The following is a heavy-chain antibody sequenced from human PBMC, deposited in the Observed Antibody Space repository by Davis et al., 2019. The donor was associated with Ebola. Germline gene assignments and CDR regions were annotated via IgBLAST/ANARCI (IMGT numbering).Heavy chain of an antibody. Sequence: GESLKISCAASGFTFSSYEMNWVRQAPGKGLEWISYISSSGSTIYYADSVKGRFTISRDNAKNSLYLQINSLRAEDTAVYYCARDTPCDGGDCPIYYYYYGMDVWGQGTTVTVSS. V-gene: IGHV3-48*03. CDR3: ARDTPCDGGDCPIYYYYYGMDV. CDR1: GFTFSSYE. D-gene: IGHD2-21*02. J-gene: IGHJ6*02. CDR2: ISSSGSTI.